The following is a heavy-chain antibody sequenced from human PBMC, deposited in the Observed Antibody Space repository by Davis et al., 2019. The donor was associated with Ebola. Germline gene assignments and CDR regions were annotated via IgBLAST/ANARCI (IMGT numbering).Heavy chain of an antibody. Sequence: GGSLRLSCAASGFTFSSYAMSWVRQAPGKGLEWVSYISSSGSTIYYADSVKGRFTISRDNAKNSLYLQMNSLRAEDTAVYYCARDREGYNWDYYYGMDVWGQGTTVTVSS. CDR2: ISSSGSTI. CDR3: ARDREGYNWDYYYGMDV. D-gene: IGHD5-24*01. V-gene: IGHV3-48*03. J-gene: IGHJ6*02. CDR1: GFTFSSYA.